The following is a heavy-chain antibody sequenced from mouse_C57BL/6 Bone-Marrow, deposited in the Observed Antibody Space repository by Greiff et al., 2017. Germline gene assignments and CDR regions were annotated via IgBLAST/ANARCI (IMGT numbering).Heavy chain of an antibody. V-gene: IGHV1-22*01. D-gene: IGHD1-1*01. J-gene: IGHJ2*01. CDR3: ARWGYYYGSNFDY. CDR2: INPNNGGT. CDR1: GYTFTDYN. Sequence: VQLKESGPELVKPGASVKMSCKASGYTFTDYNMHWVKQSHGKSLEWIGYINPNNGGTSYNQKFKGKATLTVNKSSSTAYMELRSRTSEDSAVYYCARWGYYYGSNFDYWGQGTTLTVSS.